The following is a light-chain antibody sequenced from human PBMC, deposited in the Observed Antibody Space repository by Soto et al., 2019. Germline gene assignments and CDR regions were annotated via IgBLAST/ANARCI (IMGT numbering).Light chain of an antibody. V-gene: IGKV1-5*03. CDR1: QSISGW. Sequence: DIQMIPSPSTLSAPVGDRVAVTCRASQSISGWLSLYQQKPGKAPKLLMYKASSLESGVPSRFSGSGSATQLPLPIRSLQTDDIATYSCKQYNSYPWNFGQGTK. J-gene: IGKJ1*01. CDR2: KAS. CDR3: KQYNSYPWN.